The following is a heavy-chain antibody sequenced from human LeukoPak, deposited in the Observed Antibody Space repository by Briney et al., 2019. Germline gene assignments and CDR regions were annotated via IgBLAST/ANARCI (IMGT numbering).Heavy chain of an antibody. D-gene: IGHD5-18*01. CDR2: IYSGGTT. CDR3: ARDLRNTALRPAYYYGMDV. V-gene: IGHV3-66*01. Sequence: PGGSLRLSCAASGLTVSSNYMSWVRQAPGKGLEWVSIIYSGGTTYYADSVKGRFTISRDNRRSTLNLQMNNLRADDTAVYYCARDLRNTALRPAYYYGMDVWGQGTTVTVSS. J-gene: IGHJ6*02. CDR1: GLTVSSNY.